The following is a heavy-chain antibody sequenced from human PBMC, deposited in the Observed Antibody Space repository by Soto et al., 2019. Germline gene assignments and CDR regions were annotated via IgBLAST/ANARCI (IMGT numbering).Heavy chain of an antibody. CDR3: AIYQRGYSGGSQFDP. Sequence: QVQLQESGPGLVRPSETLSLTCTVSDVSIGGSFHYLGGLRQPPGKGLEWIGNIDLGGTKYYNPSLKSRLTLSLDTSKKLLSLELTSVTATDTAVYYCAIYQRGYSGGSQFDPWGQGTLVTVSS. D-gene: IGHD5-12*01. CDR2: IDLGGTK. CDR1: DVSIGGSFHY. V-gene: IGHV4-39*01. J-gene: IGHJ5*02.